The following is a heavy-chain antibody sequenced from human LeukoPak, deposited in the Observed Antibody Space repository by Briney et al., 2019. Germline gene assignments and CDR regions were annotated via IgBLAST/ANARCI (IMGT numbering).Heavy chain of an antibody. CDR2: TNTYNGNT. CDR1: GGTFSSYA. J-gene: IGHJ3*02. D-gene: IGHD6-6*01. V-gene: IGHV1-18*01. CDR3: VRVSSSRGKLDAFDI. Sequence: ASVKVSCKATGGTFSSYAISWVRQAPGQELVCMGWTNTYNGNTNYAQNLQGRVTMTIDTSTNTAYMELRSLRSDDTAVYYCVRVSSSRGKLDAFDIWGQGTMVTVSS.